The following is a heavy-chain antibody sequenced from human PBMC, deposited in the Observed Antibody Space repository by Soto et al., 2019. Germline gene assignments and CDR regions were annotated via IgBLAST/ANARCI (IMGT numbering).Heavy chain of an antibody. CDR1: GYSFTSHW. J-gene: IGHJ6*02. Sequence: PGESLKISCKGSGYSFTSHWISWVRQMPGKGLEWMGRIDPSDSYTNYSPSFQGHVTISADKSISTAYLQWSSLKASDTAMYYCARGLIDYGDYYYYYYGMDVWGQGTTVTVSS. V-gene: IGHV5-10-1*01. CDR3: ARGLIDYGDYYYYYYGMDV. CDR2: IDPSDSYT. D-gene: IGHD4-17*01.